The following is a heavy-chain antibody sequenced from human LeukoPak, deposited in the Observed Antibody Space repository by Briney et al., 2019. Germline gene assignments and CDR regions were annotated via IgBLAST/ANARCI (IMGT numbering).Heavy chain of an antibody. V-gene: IGHV3-23*01. CDR3: AKDGPTHGDPFKYWYFDL. Sequence: PGRSLRLSCAASGFTFSTYAMSWVRQAPGRGLEWISVISGSGGTTYYADSVRGRFTISRDNSKNTLYLQMNSPRAEDTAVYYCAKDGPTHGDPFKYWYFDLWGRGTLVTVSS. J-gene: IGHJ2*01. CDR1: GFTFSTYA. CDR2: ISGSGGTT. D-gene: IGHD4-17*01.